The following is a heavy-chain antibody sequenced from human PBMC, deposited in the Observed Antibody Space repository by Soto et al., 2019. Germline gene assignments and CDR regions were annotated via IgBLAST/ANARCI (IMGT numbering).Heavy chain of an antibody. J-gene: IGHJ4*02. Sequence: LRLSCAASGFTFSSYGMHWVRQAPGKGLEWVAVIWYDGSNKYYADSVKGRFTISRDNSKNTLYLQMNSLRAEDTAVYYCARGPRITMIVVVPPPHFDYWGQGTLVTVSS. CDR2: IWYDGSNK. V-gene: IGHV3-33*01. D-gene: IGHD3-22*01. CDR3: ARGPRITMIVVVPPPHFDY. CDR1: GFTFSSYG.